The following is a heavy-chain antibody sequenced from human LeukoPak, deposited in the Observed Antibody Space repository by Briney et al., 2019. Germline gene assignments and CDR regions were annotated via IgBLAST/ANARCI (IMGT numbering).Heavy chain of an antibody. CDR1: GGSLSSSSYY. CDR3: ASGTHSTEFDP. V-gene: IGHV4-39*01. CDR2: SYYSGST. D-gene: IGHD3-10*01. Sequence: SETLSLTCTVSGGSLSSSSYYWGWSRQPPGKGLEWIGSSYYSGSTYYNPSRKSRVTISVDTSKNQFSLKLSSVTAADTAEYYCASGTHSTEFDPWGQGTLVTVSS. J-gene: IGHJ5*02.